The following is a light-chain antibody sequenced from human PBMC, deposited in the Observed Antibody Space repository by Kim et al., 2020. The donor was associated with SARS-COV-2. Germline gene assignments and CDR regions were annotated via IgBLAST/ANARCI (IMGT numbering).Light chain of an antibody. V-gene: IGKV3-15*01. CDR2: GAS. CDR3: QQYNNWPLT. J-gene: IGKJ4*01. CDR1: QSVSSN. Sequence: VSPGERATLSCRASQSVSSNLAWYQQKPGQAPRLLIHGASTRATGIPARFSGSGSGTEFTLTISSLQSADFAVYYCQQYNNWPLTFGGGTKVDIK.